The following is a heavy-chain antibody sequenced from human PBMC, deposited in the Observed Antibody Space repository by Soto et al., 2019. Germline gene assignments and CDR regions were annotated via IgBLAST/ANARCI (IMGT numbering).Heavy chain of an antibody. D-gene: IGHD6-13*01. CDR1: GASLSDNY. J-gene: IGHJ5*02. CDR2: INHSGNT. CDR3: ARGLSEQQLVTYWFDP. Sequence: SETLSLTCAVYGASLSDNYCNWLRQPPGKGLEWIGEINHSGNTNYNPSLRSRVTISVDTSKNQFSLKLSSVTAADTAVYYCARGLSEQQLVTYWFDPWGQGTLVTVSS. V-gene: IGHV4-34*01.